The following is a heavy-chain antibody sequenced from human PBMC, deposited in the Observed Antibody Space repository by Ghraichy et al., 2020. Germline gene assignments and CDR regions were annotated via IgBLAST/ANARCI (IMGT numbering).Heavy chain of an antibody. CDR1: GGSFSGYY. J-gene: IGHJ3*02. CDR3: ARGSYDSSGYYFPKAFDI. D-gene: IGHD3-22*01. CDR2: INHRGST. V-gene: IGHV4-34*01. Sequence: SETLSLTCAVYGGSFSGYYWSWIRQPPGKGLEWIGEINHRGSTNYNPSLKSRVTISVDTSKNQFSLKLSSVTAADTAVYYCARGSYDSSGYYFPKAFDIWGQGTMVTVSS.